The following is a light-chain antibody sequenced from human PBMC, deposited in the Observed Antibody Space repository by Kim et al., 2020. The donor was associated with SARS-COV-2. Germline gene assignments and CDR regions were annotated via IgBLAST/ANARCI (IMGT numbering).Light chain of an antibody. V-gene: IGLV2-14*03. CDR3: SSYTNSGTVV. Sequence: GQPITISCTGTGSDMCYRNFVSWYQQHPGKAPRLMIYDVTNRPSGVSHRFSGSKSGNTASLAISGLQTEDEAAYYCSSYTNSGTVVFGGGTQLTVL. CDR2: DVT. CDR1: GSDMCYRNF. J-gene: IGLJ2*01.